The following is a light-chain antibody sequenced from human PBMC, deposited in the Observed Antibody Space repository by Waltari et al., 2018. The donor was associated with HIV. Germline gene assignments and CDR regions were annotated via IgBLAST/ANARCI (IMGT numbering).Light chain of an antibody. J-gene: IGLJ2*01. CDR3: LLSFAGARPVV. CDR1: TGPITSGHH. Sequence: QAVVTQEPSLTVSPGGTVTPTCGPSTGPITSGHHPYWFQQKSGQAPRTLIYDTFNKHSWTPARFSGSLLGGKAALTLSGAQPEDEAEYFCLLSFAGARPVVFGGGTNLTVL. CDR2: DTF. V-gene: IGLV7-46*01.